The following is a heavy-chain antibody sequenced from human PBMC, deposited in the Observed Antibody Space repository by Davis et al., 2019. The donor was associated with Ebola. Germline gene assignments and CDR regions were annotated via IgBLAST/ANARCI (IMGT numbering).Heavy chain of an antibody. CDR2: ISGSGGST. CDR3: AKAKHAVYYFYGMDV. CDR1: GLTFSSYA. V-gene: IGHV3-23*01. J-gene: IGHJ6*02. Sequence: GGSLRLSCAASGLTFSSYAMSWVRQAPGKGLEWVSGISGSGGSTYYADSVKGRFTISRDNAKNMLYLQMNSLRVEDTAVYYCAKAKHAVYYFYGMDVWGQGTTVTVPS.